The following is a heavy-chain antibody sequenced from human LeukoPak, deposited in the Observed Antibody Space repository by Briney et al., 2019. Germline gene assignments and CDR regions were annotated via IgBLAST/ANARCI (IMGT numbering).Heavy chain of an antibody. V-gene: IGHV1-2*02. CDR2: IYPDSGET. J-gene: IGHJ5*02. CDR3: AALGSRMKQRIYP. D-gene: IGHD7-27*01. CDR1: GYPFTGYH. Sequence: PSLKLSCTASGYPFTGYHVQWVRQAPGQGLKWVGRIYPDSGETTYAQTFQGRVTMTRDTSITTTYTELSRLPSDDQAGLYCAALGSRMKQRIYPWGEGTPVAVCS.